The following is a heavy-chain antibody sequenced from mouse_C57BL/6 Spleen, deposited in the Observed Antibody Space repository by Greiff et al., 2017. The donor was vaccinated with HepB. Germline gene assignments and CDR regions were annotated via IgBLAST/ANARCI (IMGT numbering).Heavy chain of an antibody. Sequence: EVKLVESGGGLVKPGGSLKLSCAASGFTFSSYAMSWVRQTPEKRLEWVATISDGGSYTYYPDNVKGRFTISRDNAKNNLYLQMSHLKSEDTAMYYCARGAGSSYGYAMDYWGQGTSVTVSS. V-gene: IGHV5-4*03. CDR2: ISDGGSYT. D-gene: IGHD1-1*01. CDR1: GFTFSSYA. CDR3: ARGAGSSYGYAMDY. J-gene: IGHJ4*01.